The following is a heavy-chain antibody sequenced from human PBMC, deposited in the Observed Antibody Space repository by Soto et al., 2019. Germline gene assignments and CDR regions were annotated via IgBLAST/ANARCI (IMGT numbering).Heavy chain of an antibody. CDR3: ARGRYCLTGRCFPNWFDS. Sequence: SETLSLTCPVSGDSISNLDYFWAWIRQPPGQALECIGYIYKSATTYYNPSFESRVAISVDTSKSQFSLNVTSVTAADTAVYFCARGRYCLTGRCFPNWFDSWGQGALVTVSS. D-gene: IGHD7-27*01. J-gene: IGHJ5*01. CDR1: GDSISNLDYF. CDR2: IYKSATT. V-gene: IGHV4-30-4*01.